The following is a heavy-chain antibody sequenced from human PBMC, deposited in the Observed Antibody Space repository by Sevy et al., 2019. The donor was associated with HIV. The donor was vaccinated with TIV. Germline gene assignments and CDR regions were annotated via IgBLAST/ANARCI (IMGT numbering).Heavy chain of an antibody. D-gene: IGHD3-3*01. Sequence: GGSLRLSCVGSGFRFGSQAMSWVRQAPGKGLEWVSGMSGRGDSRGYAHSVKGPFTISRDNSKNTVYLQMNSLTAEDTALYYCAKDVPDQSWYDDFWSGSPCFDYWGRGILVTVSS. CDR1: GFRFGSQA. J-gene: IGHJ4*01. CDR2: MSGRGDSR. V-gene: IGHV3-23*01. CDR3: AKDVPDQSWYDDFWSGSPCFDY.